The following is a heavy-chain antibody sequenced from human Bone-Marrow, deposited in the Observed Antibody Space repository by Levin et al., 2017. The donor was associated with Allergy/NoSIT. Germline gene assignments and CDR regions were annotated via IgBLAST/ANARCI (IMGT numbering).Heavy chain of an antibody. CDR1: GLTFSTYG. V-gene: IGHV3-30*18. D-gene: IGHD3-10*01. CDR3: AKERHNYSSRTSYYYGLDV. Sequence: PGGSLRLSCGAPGLTFSTYGMHWVRQAPGKGLEWVAVISYDGRDEDYADSVKGRFTISRDSSKKTFYLQMNSLRPEDTAVYYCAKERHNYSSRTSYYYGLDVWGQGTTVTVSS. J-gene: IGHJ6*02. CDR2: ISYDGRDE.